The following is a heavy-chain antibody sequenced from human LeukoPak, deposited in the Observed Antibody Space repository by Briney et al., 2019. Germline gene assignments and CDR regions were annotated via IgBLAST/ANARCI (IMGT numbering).Heavy chain of an antibody. Sequence: GGSLRLSCSASGFRFTDYYMSWFRLSPDKGLEWIAYITSSGATTEYADSVKGRFTISGVNAKNSLYLQMNSLRPDDTAVYYCARDPDYGDPYWGQGTLVTVSS. J-gene: IGHJ4*02. D-gene: IGHD4/OR15-4a*01. V-gene: IGHV3-11*01. CDR3: ARDPDYGDPY. CDR2: ITSSGATT. CDR1: GFRFTDYY.